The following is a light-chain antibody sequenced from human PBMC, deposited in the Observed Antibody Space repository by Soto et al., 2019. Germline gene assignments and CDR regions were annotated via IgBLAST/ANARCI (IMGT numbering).Light chain of an antibody. J-gene: IGKJ2*01. CDR2: RAS. Sequence: DIQMTQSPSTLSAYVGERVTITCRASQSISPWLAWYQKKPGKAPNLLIYRASNLQTGVPSRFSGSGSGTESTLTIDSLQPDDFATYFCQQYRSRPYIFGQGTKLEIE. CDR3: QQYRSRPYI. V-gene: IGKV1-5*03. CDR1: QSISPW.